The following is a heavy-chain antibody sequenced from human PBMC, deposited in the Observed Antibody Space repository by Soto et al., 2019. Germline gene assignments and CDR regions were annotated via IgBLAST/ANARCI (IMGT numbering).Heavy chain of an antibody. V-gene: IGHV3-30*03. CDR2: ISYDGDNK. D-gene: IGHD5-12*01. Sequence: PGGSLRLSCTPSGFTFRNYGLHWVRQAPGKGLEWVALISYDGDNKYYTDSVRGRFTVSRDNFKNTLFLQMDSLRPEDTGVYYCVKKIMGYAAHSDAMGVWGQGTTVTV. J-gene: IGHJ6*02. CDR1: GFTFRNYG. CDR3: VKKIMGYAAHSDAMGV.